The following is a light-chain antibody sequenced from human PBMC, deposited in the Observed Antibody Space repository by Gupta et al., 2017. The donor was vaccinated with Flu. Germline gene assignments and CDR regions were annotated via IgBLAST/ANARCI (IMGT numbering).Light chain of an antibody. CDR2: KAS. CDR3: QQDNSYTWT. J-gene: IGKJ1*01. V-gene: IGKV1-5*03. CDR1: QSISSW. Sequence: ASVGDRVTITCRASQSISSWLAWYQQKPGKAPKLLIYKASSLESGVPSRFSGSGSGTEFTLTISSLQPDDFATYYCQQDNSYTWTFGQGTKVEIK.